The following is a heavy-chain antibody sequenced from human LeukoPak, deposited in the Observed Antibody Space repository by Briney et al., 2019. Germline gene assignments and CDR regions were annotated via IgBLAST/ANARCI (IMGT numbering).Heavy chain of an antibody. CDR1: GFTFSSYA. CDR3: AKEKGEDTAYPLWDY. Sequence: GGSLRLSCAASGFTFSSYAMHWVRQAPGKGLEWVAVISYDGSNKYYADSVKGRFTISRDNSKKTLYLQMNNLRAEDTAVYYCAKEKGEDTAYPLWDYWGQGTLVTVSS. CDR2: ISYDGSNK. V-gene: IGHV3-30-3*01. J-gene: IGHJ4*02. D-gene: IGHD5-18*01.